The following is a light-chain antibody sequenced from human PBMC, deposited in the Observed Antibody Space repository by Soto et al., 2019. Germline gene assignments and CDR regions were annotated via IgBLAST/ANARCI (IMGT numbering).Light chain of an antibody. CDR1: QSVGTSY. V-gene: IGKV3-20*01. J-gene: IGKJ1*01. Sequence: EIVLTQSPGTLSLSPGERATLSCRASQSVGTSYLAWYQQKPGQAPRLFIYGASNRATGIPDRFSGGGSGTDFTLTISRLEPEDFAVYYCQQSGGSPRTFGQGTKVEIK. CDR2: GAS. CDR3: QQSGGSPRT.